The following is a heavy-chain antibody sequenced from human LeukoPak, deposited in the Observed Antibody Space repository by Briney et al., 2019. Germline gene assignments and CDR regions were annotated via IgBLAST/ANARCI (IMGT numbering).Heavy chain of an antibody. CDR2: INSDGSNT. J-gene: IGHJ4*02. V-gene: IGHV3-74*01. CDR3: ARGYVLGAAKNYFDY. Sequence: GGSLRLSCAASGFTFSSYWMHWVRQAPGKGLVWVSRINSDGSNTYYADSVKGRFSISRDNAKNTLYLQMNSLRAEDTAVYYCARGYVLGAAKNYFDYWGQGALVTVSS. CDR1: GFTFSSYW. D-gene: IGHD2-21*02.